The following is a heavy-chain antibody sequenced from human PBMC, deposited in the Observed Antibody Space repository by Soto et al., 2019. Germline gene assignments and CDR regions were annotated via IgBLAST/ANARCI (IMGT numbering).Heavy chain of an antibody. Sequence: SETLSLTCTVSGGSISSGGYYWSWIRQHPGKGLEWIGYIYYSGSTYYNPSLKSRVTISVDTSKNQFSLKLSSVTAADTAVYYCARLYDGVSDYWGQGTLVTSPQ. D-gene: IGHD3-22*01. CDR3: ARLYDGVSDY. CDR2: IYYSGST. V-gene: IGHV4-31*03. J-gene: IGHJ4*02. CDR1: GGSISSGGYY.